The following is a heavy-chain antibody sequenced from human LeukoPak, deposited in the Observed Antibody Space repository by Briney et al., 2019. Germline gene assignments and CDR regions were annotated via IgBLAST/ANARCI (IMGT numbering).Heavy chain of an antibody. D-gene: IGHD1-26*01. CDR3: ARSGVGATSFDY. Sequence: SETLSLTCTVSGGSISSYYWSWIRQPPGKGLEWIGYIYYSGSTNYNPSLKSRVTIPVDTSKNQFSLKLSSVTAADTAVYYCARSGVGATSFDYWGQGTLVTVSS. CDR1: GGSISSYY. V-gene: IGHV4-59*01. J-gene: IGHJ4*02. CDR2: IYYSGST.